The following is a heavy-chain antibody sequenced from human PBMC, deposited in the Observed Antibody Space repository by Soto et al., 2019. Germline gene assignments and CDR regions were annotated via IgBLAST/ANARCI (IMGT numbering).Heavy chain of an antibody. V-gene: IGHV3-30-3*01. D-gene: IGHD4-17*01. CDR1: GFTFSSYA. J-gene: IGHJ5*02. Sequence: QVQLVESGGGVVQPGRSLRLSCAASGFTFSSYAMHWVRQAPGKGLEWVAVISYDGSNKYYADSVKGRFTISRDNSNNTRYQQMNSLRAEDTAVYYCARDLTSVTTTSNWFDPWGQGTLVTVSS. CDR2: ISYDGSNK. CDR3: ARDLTSVTTTSNWFDP.